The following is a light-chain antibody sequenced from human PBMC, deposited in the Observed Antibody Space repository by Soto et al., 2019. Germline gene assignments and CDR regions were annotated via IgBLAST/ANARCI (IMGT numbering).Light chain of an antibody. Sequence: QSALTQPASVSGSPGQAIPTSCTGTSSDVGNYNLVSWYQQYPGKAPKLMIYEGSKRPSGVSKRFSGSKSRNTASLTISGLQADDEADYYCCSYAPSSTSVIFGGGTKLTVL. CDR2: EGS. J-gene: IGLJ2*01. CDR1: SSDVGNYNL. V-gene: IGLV2-23*01. CDR3: CSYAPSSTSVI.